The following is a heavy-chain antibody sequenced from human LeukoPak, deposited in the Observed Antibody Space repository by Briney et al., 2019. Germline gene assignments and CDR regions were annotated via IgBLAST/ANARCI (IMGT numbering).Heavy chain of an antibody. CDR3: ARDSPPAYCSSGSCYFDS. V-gene: IGHV4-61*02. Sequence: SETLSLTCTVSGGSISSKSYYWSWIRQPAGKGLEWIGRIYTSGSTDYNPSLKSRVTISRDTCKNESSLILSSLTAADTAVYYCARDSPPAYCSSGSCYFDSWGQGTLVTVSS. CDR1: GGSISSKSYY. D-gene: IGHD2-15*01. CDR2: IYTSGST. J-gene: IGHJ4*02.